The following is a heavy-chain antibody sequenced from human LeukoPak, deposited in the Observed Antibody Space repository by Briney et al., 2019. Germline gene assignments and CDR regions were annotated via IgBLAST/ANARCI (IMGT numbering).Heavy chain of an antibody. CDR1: VGALRQKGYY. Sequence: SETLSLTRTFSVGALRQKGYYGGWLRQPRGNGLEWIGSASYSGSTYYNPSLESRVIISVDTSKNQFSLRLRTVPADDPGLYYCARLLSCCDHRVIVYWGQGTLVAVSS. CDR3: ARLLSCCDHRVIVY. D-gene: IGHD1-14*01. J-gene: IGHJ4*02. V-gene: IGHV4-39*01. CDR2: ASYSGST.